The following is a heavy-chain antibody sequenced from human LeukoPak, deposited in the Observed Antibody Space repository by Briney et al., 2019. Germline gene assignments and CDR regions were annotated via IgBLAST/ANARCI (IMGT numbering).Heavy chain of an antibody. CDR2: ISGSGGST. V-gene: IGHV3-23*01. CDR1: GFTVSSNY. Sequence: PGGSLRLSCAASGFTVSSNYMSWVRQAPGKGLEWVSAISGSGGSTYYADSVKGRFTISRDNSKNTLYLQMNSLRAEDTAVYYCARGLSYGVAYGDYWGQGTLVTVSS. D-gene: IGHD3-3*01. CDR3: ARGLSYGVAYGDY. J-gene: IGHJ4*02.